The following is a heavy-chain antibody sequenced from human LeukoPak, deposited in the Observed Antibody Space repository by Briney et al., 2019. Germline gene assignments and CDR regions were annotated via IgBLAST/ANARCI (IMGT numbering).Heavy chain of an antibody. J-gene: IGHJ6*04. CDR1: GITFSYYY. Sequence: GGSLRLSCAASGITFSYYYMSWIRQAPGKGLEWVSYISSSSSYTNYADSVKGRFTISRDNAKNSLYLQMNSLRAEDTAVYYCARESYSSTGLDVWGKGTTVTVSS. CDR2: ISSSSSYT. V-gene: IGHV3-11*06. CDR3: ARESYSSTGLDV. D-gene: IGHD6-19*01.